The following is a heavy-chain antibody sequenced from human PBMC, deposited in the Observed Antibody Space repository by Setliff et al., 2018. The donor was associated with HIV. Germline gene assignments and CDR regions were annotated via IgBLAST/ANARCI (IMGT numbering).Heavy chain of an antibody. V-gene: IGHV4-4*02. CDR3: AREKGAATSMGFDY. CDR2: IYHSGGT. J-gene: IGHJ4*02. D-gene: IGHD2-15*01. Sequence: SETLSLTCTVSSGSISTDNWWHWIRQSPGKGLEWIGEIYHSGGTNYNPSLKSRLTMSVDQSKNQFSLNLNSVTAADTAVYYCAREKGAATSMGFDYWGLGTLVTVSS. CDR1: SGSISTDNW.